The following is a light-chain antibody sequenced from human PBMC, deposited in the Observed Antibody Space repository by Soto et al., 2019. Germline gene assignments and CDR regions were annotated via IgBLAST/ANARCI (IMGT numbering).Light chain of an antibody. CDR2: KVS. CDR1: QSLVYSDGNIY. V-gene: IGKV2-30*01. CDR3: MQGTHWPPIT. J-gene: IGKJ5*01. Sequence: DVVLTQSPLSLPVTLGQPASISCRSTQSLVYSDGNIYLSWFQQRPGQSPRRLIYKVSNRDSGVPDRFSGRGSGTDFTLKISRVEAEDVGVYYCMQGTHWPPITFGQGTRLEIK.